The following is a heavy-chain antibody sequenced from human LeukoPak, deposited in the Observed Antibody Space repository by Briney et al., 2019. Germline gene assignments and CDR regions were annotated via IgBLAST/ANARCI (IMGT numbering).Heavy chain of an antibody. D-gene: IGHD4-17*01. CDR3: AGDKSYGDSHDF. CDR2: ISGSGDST. CDR1: GFTFSSYA. J-gene: IGHJ4*02. Sequence: AGGSLRLSCAASGFTFSSYAISWVRQAPGKGLECVSAISGSGDSTYYADSVKGRFTISRDNSKNTLYLQMNSLRAEDTAVYWRAGDKSYGDSHDFWGQGTLVTVSS. V-gene: IGHV3-23*01.